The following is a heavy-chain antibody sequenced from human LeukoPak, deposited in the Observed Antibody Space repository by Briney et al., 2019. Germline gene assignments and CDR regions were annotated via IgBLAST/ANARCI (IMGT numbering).Heavy chain of an antibody. Sequence: GGSLRLSCAASGFTFSSYSMNWVRQAPGKGLEWVSSISSSSSYIYYADSVKGRFTISRDNAKNSLYLQMNSLRAEDTAVYYCARVGGGGSSDDAFGIWGQGTMVTVSS. J-gene: IGHJ3*02. CDR3: ARVGGGGSSDDAFGI. V-gene: IGHV3-21*01. CDR2: ISSSSSYI. D-gene: IGHD2-15*01. CDR1: GFTFSSYS.